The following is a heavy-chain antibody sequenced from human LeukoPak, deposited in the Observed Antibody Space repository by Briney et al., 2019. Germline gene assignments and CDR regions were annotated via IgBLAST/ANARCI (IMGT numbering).Heavy chain of an antibody. D-gene: IGHD2-15*01. V-gene: IGHV4-59*01. CDR3: ARASCSGSSCYVPS. Sequence: PSETLSLTCTVSGGSISSYYWSWIRQPPGKGLEWIGYIYNSGITNHNPSLKSRVTISVDTSKNQFSLKLNSVTAADTAVYYCARASCSGSSCYVPSWGQGTLVTVSS. CDR1: GGSISSYY. CDR2: IYNSGIT. J-gene: IGHJ5*02.